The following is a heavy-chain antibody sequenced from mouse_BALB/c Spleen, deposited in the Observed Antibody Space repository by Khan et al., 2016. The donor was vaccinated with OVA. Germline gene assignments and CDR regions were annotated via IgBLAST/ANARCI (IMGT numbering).Heavy chain of an antibody. D-gene: IGHD1-1*01. CDR1: GFTFSTYG. V-gene: IGHV5-6*01. CDR2: ISTGGHYT. CDR3: TRLAYYYNSEGFAY. Sequence: EVQGVESGGDLVKPGGSLKLSCAVSGFTFSTYGMSWVRQTPDMRLEWVATISTGGHYTYYPDSVKGRFTISRDNAMNTLYLQMSILKSEDTAIYYCTRLAYYYNSEGFAYWGQGTLVAVSA. J-gene: IGHJ3*01.